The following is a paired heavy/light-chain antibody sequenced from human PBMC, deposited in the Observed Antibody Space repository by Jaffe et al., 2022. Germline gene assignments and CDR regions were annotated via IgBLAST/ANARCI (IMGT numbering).Light chain of an antibody. V-gene: IGKV4-1*01. CDR1: QSVLYSSNNKNY. J-gene: IGKJ1*01. CDR2: WAS. Sequence: DIVMTQSPDSLAVSLGERATINCKSSQSVLYSSNNKNYLAWYQQKPGQPPKLLIYWASTRESGVPDRFSGSGSGTDFTLTISSLQAEDVAVYYCQQYYSTPTFGQGTKVEIK. CDR3: QQYYSTPT.
Heavy chain of an antibody. J-gene: IGHJ4*02. CDR3: ARGTLYCSGGSCQLGHFDY. D-gene: IGHD2-15*01. CDR2: IDWDDDK. CDR1: GFSLSTSGMC. V-gene: IGHV2-70*20. Sequence: QVTLRESGPALVKPTQTLTLTCTFSGFSLSTSGMCVSWVRQPPGKALEWLALIDWDDDKYYSTSLKTRLTISKDTSKNQVVLTMTNMDPVDTATYYCARGTLYCSGGSCQLGHFDYWGQGTLVTVSS.